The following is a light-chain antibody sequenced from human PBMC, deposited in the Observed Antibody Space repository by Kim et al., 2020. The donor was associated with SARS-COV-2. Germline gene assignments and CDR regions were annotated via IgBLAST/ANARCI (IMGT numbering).Light chain of an antibody. V-gene: IGKV2-28*01. J-gene: IGKJ2*03. CDR2: LGS. CDR3: MQDLHTPHS. CDR1: QSLLHSNVYNY. Sequence: DIVMTQSPLSLPVTPGEPSSISCRYSQSLLHSNVYNYLDWHLQKPGQSPQLLICLGSNRTSGVPDWFGGSGSATDFTLNITRGETEDVGIYYCMQDLHTPHSFGLGTKLEI.